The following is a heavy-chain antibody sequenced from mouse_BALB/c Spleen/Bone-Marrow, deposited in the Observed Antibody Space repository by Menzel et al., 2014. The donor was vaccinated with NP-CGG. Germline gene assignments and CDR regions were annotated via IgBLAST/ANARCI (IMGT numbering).Heavy chain of an antibody. CDR1: GYTLTSYW. V-gene: IGHV1-87*01. D-gene: IGHD1-2*01. J-gene: IGHJ3*01. CDR3: ARGDTATWFAY. CDR2: IYPGDGDT. Sequence: QVQLQQSGAAPARPGASVKLSCKASGYTLTSYWMQWVKQRPGQGLEWIGAIYPGDGDTRYTQKFKGKATLTADKSSSTAYMQLSSLASEDSAVYYCARGDTATWFAYWGQGTLVTVSA.